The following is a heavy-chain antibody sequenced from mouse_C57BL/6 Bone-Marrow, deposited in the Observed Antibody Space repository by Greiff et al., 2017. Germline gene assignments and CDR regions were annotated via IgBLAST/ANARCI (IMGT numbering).Heavy chain of an antibody. D-gene: IGHD3-2*02. CDR2: ISYSGST. V-gene: IGHV3-1*01. Sequence: EVQLQQSGPGMVKPSQSLSLTCTFTGYSITSGYDWHWIRHFPGNKLEWMGYISYSGSTNYNPSLKSRISITHDTSKNHFFLKLNSVTTEDTATYYCARGDSSGYVWFAYWGQGTLVTVSA. CDR1: GYSITSGYD. CDR3: ARGDSSGYVWFAY. J-gene: IGHJ3*01.